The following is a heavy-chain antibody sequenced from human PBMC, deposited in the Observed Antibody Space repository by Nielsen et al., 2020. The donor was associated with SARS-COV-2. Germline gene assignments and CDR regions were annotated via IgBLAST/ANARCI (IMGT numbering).Heavy chain of an antibody. V-gene: IGHV3-69-1*01. CDR3: ASSGWLDY. CDR1: GFTFRSYW. Sequence: GGSLRLSCAASGFTFRSYWMSWVRQTPGKGLEWISYITNTGAEYYADSVKGRFTISRDNAQSSLYLLMNNLRAEDTAVYYCASSGWLDYWGQGTRVTVSS. J-gene: IGHJ4*02. D-gene: IGHD6-19*01. CDR2: ITNTGAE.